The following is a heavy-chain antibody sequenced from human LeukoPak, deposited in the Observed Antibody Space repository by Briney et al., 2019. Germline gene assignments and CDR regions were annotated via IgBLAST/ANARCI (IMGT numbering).Heavy chain of an antibody. CDR3: AKDGVSARRYFDY. CDR1: GFTFSSYG. CDR2: IRYDGSNK. V-gene: IGHV3-30*02. D-gene: IGHD5/OR15-5a*01. J-gene: IGHJ4*02. Sequence: PGGSLRLSCAASGFTFSSYGMHWVRQAPGKGLEWVAFIRYDGSNKYYADSVKGRFTISRDNYKNTLYLQMNSLRAEDTAVYYCAKDGVSARRYFDYWGQGTLVTVSS.